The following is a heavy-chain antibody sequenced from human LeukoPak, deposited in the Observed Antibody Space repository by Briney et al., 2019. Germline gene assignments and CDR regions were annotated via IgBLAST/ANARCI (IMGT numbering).Heavy chain of an antibody. D-gene: IGHD6-13*01. Sequence: GGSLRLSCAASGFTSSICAMSWVRQAPGKGLEWVSGISASGGSTYYAHSVNGRFTISRDNSKNTVSLQMDSLRAEDTALYYCAKSNGYTNSWYDYWGQGTLVSVSS. CDR1: GFTSSICA. CDR2: ISASGGST. J-gene: IGHJ4*02. CDR3: AKSNGYTNSWYDY. V-gene: IGHV3-23*01.